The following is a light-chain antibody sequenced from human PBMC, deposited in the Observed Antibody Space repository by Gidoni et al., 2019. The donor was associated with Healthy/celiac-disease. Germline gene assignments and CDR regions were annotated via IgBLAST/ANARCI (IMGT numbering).Light chain of an antibody. CDR2: EGS. J-gene: IGLJ3*02. V-gene: IGLV2-23*01. CDR1: SSDFGSYNL. Sequence: QSALTQPASVSGSPGQSITISCTGTSSDFGSYNLVSWYQQHPGKAPKLMIYEGSKRPSGVSNRFSGSKSGNTASLTISGLQAEDEADYYCCSYAGSSTWVFGGGTKLTV. CDR3: CSYAGSSTWV.